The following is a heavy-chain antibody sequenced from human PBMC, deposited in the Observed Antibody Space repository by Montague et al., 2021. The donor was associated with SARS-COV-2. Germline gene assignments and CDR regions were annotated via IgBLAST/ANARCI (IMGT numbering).Heavy chain of an antibody. CDR1: GGSISSYNYF. CDR3: ARLNCSGACTWFDP. Sequence: SETLSLTCTVSGGSISSYNYFWIWNPPPPGQGLIHIVSNHYTASTNSTPHNRRVIMSTDTSKNQFFLALSAVTAADTADYYCARLNCSGACTWFDPWGQGTLVTVSS. J-gene: IGHJ5*02. D-gene: IGHD6-25*01. CDR2: NHYTAST. V-gene: IGHV4-39*01.